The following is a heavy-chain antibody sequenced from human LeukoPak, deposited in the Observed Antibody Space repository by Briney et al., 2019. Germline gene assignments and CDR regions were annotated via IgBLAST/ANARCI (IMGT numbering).Heavy chain of an antibody. J-gene: IGHJ5*02. V-gene: IGHV4-4*02. CDR2: IYHSGST. CDR3: ARGRRLFWSGYYLPTQFPSRNWFDP. D-gene: IGHD3-3*01. CDR1: GGSISSSNW. Sequence: SGTLSLTCAVSGGSISSSNWWSWVRQPPGKGLEWIGEIYHSGSTNYNPSLKSRVTISVDKSKNQFSLKLSSVTAADTAVYYCARGRRLFWSGYYLPTQFPSRNWFDPWGQGTLVTVSS.